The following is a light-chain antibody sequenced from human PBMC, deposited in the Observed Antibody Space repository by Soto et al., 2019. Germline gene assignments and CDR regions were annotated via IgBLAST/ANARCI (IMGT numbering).Light chain of an antibody. V-gene: IGKV1-39*01. Sequence: DIQMTQSPSSLSASVGGRVTITCRASQSISSSLNWYQQKPGKAPKLLIYAASSLQSGVPSRFSGSGSGTDFTLTISSLQPEDFATYYCQQCYSTPYTFGQGTKVDIK. CDR2: AAS. CDR1: QSISSS. J-gene: IGKJ2*01. CDR3: QQCYSTPYT.